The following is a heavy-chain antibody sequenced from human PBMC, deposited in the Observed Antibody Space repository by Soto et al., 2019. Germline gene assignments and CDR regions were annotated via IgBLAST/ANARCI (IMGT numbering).Heavy chain of an antibody. J-gene: IGHJ6*02. CDR1: GFTFSSYA. CDR3: ARPTVTTGYYYYYGMDV. Sequence: PGGSLRLSCAASGFTFSSYAMSWVRQAPGKGLEWVSAISGSGGSTYYADSVKGRFTISRDNSKNTLYLQMNSLRAEDTAVYYCARPTVTTGYYYYYGMDVWGQGTTVTVSS. D-gene: IGHD4-17*01. CDR2: ISGSGGST. V-gene: IGHV3-23*01.